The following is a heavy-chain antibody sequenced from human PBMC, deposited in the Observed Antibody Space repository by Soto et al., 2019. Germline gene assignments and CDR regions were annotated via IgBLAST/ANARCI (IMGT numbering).Heavy chain of an antibody. J-gene: IGHJ4*02. Sequence: PGESLKISCQASGYSFSNFWGAWVRQMPGEGLEWLGIIYPDDSDTRYSPSFLGQVTISADKSIKTTSLQWSSLKASDTAIYFCASSVLVTSTMNYFDLWGQGTLVTVSS. CDR3: ASSVLVTSTMNYFDL. CDR2: IYPDDSDT. CDR1: GYSFSNFW. D-gene: IGHD2-8*02. V-gene: IGHV5-51*01.